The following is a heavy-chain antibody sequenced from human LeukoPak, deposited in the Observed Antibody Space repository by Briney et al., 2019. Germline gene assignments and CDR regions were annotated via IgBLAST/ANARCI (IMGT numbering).Heavy chain of an antibody. CDR2: ISWNGGGG. CDR3: ARNFDS. V-gene: IGHV3-20*04. Sequence: GGSLRLSCAVSGFTFEDYGMSWVRQLPGKGLEWVSGISWNGGGGYYADSVKGRFTTSRDDAKDSVYLQMENLRVEDTAIYYCARNFDSWGQGTLVTVSS. CDR1: GFTFEDYG. J-gene: IGHJ4*02.